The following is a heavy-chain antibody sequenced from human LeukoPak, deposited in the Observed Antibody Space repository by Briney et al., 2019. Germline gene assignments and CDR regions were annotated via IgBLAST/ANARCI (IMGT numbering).Heavy chain of an antibody. V-gene: IGHV3-23*01. D-gene: IGHD1-1*01. CDR1: GFTFSSSA. Sequence: GGSLRLSCAASGFTFSSSAMSWVRQAPGKGLEWVSSISGSGDSTYYADSVKGRFTISRDNSKNTLYLQMNSLRAEDTAVYYCARTTEAHSWQTRYYSYYMDVWGKGTTVTVSS. CDR3: ARTTEAHSWQTRYYSYYMDV. CDR2: ISGSGDST. J-gene: IGHJ6*03.